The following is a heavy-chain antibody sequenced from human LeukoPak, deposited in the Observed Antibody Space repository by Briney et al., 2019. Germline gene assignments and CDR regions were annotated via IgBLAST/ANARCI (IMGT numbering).Heavy chain of an antibody. CDR2: IIPIFGTA. CDR1: GGTFSSYA. Sequence: SVKVSCKASGGTFSSYAISWVRQAPGQRLEWMGGIIPIFGTANYAQKFQGRVTITADESTSTAYMELGSLRSEDTAVYYCARHSVGYCSSTSCEDDAFDIWGQGTMVTVSS. CDR3: ARHSVGYCSSTSCEDDAFDI. J-gene: IGHJ3*02. V-gene: IGHV1-69*01. D-gene: IGHD2-2*01.